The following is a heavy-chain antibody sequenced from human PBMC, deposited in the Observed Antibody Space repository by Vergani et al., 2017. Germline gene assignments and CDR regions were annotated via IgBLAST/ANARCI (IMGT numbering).Heavy chain of an antibody. Sequence: EVQLVESGGGLVQPGGSLRLSCAASGFTFSSYAMSWVRQAPGKGLEWVGLIRSLAYGGTTEYAASVKGRFTFSRDDSKSIAYLQMNSLKTEDTAMYYCTRVGKVGSNFDFWGQGALVIVSS. V-gene: IGHV3-49*04. CDR3: TRVGKVGSNFDF. J-gene: IGHJ4*02. CDR2: IRSLAYGGTT. CDR1: GFTFSSYA. D-gene: IGHD1-26*01.